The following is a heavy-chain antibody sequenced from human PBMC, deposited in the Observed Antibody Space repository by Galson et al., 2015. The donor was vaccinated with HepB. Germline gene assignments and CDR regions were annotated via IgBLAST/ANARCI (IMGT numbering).Heavy chain of an antibody. Sequence: VKVSCKASVGLFSSYAISWVRQAPGQGLEWMGGIIPIFGTAHYAQNFQARVTITADEPTSTAYMELRSLRADDTAVYYCARDPTPMITYWFNPWGQGTLVTVSS. CDR2: IIPIFGTA. CDR1: VGLFSSYA. V-gene: IGHV1-69*13. CDR3: ARDPTPMITYWFNP. D-gene: IGHD3-16*01. J-gene: IGHJ5*02.